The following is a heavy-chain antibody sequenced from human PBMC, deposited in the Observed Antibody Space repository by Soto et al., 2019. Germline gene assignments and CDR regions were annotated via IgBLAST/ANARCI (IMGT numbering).Heavy chain of an antibody. CDR3: ARAVGEVAAKDY. CDR1: GFTFSSYA. J-gene: IGHJ4*02. D-gene: IGHD2-15*01. Sequence: GGSLRLSCAASGFTFSSYAMHWVRQAPGKGLEWVAVISYDGSNKYYADSVKGRFTISRDNSKNTLYLQMNSLRAEDTAVYYCARAVGEVAAKDYWGQGTLVTVSS. V-gene: IGHV3-30-3*01. CDR2: ISYDGSNK.